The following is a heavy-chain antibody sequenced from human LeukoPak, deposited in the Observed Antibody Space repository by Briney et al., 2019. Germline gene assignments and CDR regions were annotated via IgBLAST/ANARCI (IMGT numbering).Heavy chain of an antibody. CDR2: ITQAVNER. D-gene: IGHD6-13*01. CDR1: EFTLSRHW. CDR3: ARGGSSLYVGELDY. V-gene: IGHV3-7*01. Sequence: GGSLSLSRAISEFTLSRHWMTGVPRAPGGGLECVANITQAVNERYSVQSAKGRFTITRDYAQNSLYLQMNNLGAEYTAGYYCARGGSSLYVGELDYWGQGTLVTVSS. J-gene: IGHJ4*02.